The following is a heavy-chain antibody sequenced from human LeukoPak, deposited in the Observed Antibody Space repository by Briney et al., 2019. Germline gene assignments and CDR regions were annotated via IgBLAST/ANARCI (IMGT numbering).Heavy chain of an antibody. J-gene: IGHJ4*02. D-gene: IGHD3-22*01. Sequence: PSETLSLTCTVSGGSISSYYWSWIRQPPGKGLEWIGYIYYSGSTNCNPSLKSRVTISVDTSKNQFSLKLSSVTAADTAVYYCATQSPTGYYDSSGEFDYWGQGTLVTVSS. V-gene: IGHV4-59*01. CDR2: IYYSGST. CDR1: GGSISSYY. CDR3: ATQSPTGYYDSSGEFDY.